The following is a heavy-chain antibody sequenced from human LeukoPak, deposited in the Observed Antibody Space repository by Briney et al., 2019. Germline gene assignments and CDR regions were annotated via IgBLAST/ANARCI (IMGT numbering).Heavy chain of an antibody. CDR1: GGSFSGYY. CDR2: INHSGST. Sequence: SETLSLTCAVYGGSFSGYYWSWIRQPPGKGLEWIGEINHSGSTNYNPSLKSRVTISVDTSKNQFSLKLSSVAAADTAVYYCARGVAAAKGYWGQGTLVTVSS. D-gene: IGHD2-15*01. CDR3: ARGVAAAKGY. V-gene: IGHV4-34*01. J-gene: IGHJ4*02.